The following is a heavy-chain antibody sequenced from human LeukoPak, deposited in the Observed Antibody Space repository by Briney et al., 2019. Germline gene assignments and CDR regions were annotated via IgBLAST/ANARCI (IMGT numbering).Heavy chain of an antibody. D-gene: IGHD5-18*01. CDR3: ARDRTRYNYGAFDY. CDR1: GGSISSYY. CDR2: IYYSGST. J-gene: IGHJ4*02. Sequence: PSETLSLTCAVSGGSISSYYWSWIRQPPGKGLEWIGYIYYSGSTNYNPSLKSRVTISVDTSKNQFSLKLSSVTAADTAVYYCARDRTRYNYGAFDYWGQGTLVTVSS. V-gene: IGHV4-59*01.